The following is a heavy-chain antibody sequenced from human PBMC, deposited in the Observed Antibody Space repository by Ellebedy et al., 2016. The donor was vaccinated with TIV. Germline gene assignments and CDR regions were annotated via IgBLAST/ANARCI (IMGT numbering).Heavy chain of an antibody. D-gene: IGHD3-10*01. V-gene: IGHV3-21*06. J-gene: IGHJ4*02. CDR3: ATPWVRGVVLGETIDY. Sequence: PGGSLRLSCAASGFTFSSYSMNWVRQAPGKGLEWVSLISSNTKYTYYADSVKGRFTISRDNGKNSPYLQMNSLRAEDTAVYYCATPWVRGVVLGETIDYWGQGTLVTVSS. CDR1: GFTFSSYS. CDR2: ISSNTKYT.